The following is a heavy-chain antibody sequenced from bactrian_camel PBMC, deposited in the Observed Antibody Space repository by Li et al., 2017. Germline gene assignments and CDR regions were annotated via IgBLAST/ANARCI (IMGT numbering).Heavy chain of an antibody. Sequence: HVQLVESGGGSVQTGGSLKLSCVLSGYIFDSCGMGWYRQAPGKEREGVADIVSFGSVTRYADSVKGRFVISKDDAKNAVHLRMYSLKPEDTAKYYCAADLDGGSCPGVNYWGQGTQVTVS. CDR2: IVSFGSVT. V-gene: IGHV3S53*01. D-gene: IGHD6*01. CDR3: AADLDGGSCPGVNY. J-gene: IGHJ4*01. CDR1: GYIFDSCG.